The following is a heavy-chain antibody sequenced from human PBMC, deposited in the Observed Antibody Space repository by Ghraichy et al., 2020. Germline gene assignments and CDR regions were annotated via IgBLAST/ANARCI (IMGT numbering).Heavy chain of an antibody. Sequence: SETLSLTCTVSGGSISSYYWSWIRQPPGKGLEWIGYIYYSGSTNYNPSLKSRVTISVDTSKNQFSLKLSSVTAADTAVYYCARVSSYSGSYYFDYWGQGTLVTVSS. CDR3: ARVSSYSGSYYFDY. J-gene: IGHJ4*02. D-gene: IGHD1-26*01. CDR2: IYYSGST. CDR1: GGSISSYY. V-gene: IGHV4-59*01.